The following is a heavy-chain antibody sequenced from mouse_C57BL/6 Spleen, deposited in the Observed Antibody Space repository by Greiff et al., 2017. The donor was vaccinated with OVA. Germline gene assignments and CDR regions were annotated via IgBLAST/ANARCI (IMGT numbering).Heavy chain of an antibody. J-gene: IGHJ2*01. V-gene: IGHV14-2*01. D-gene: IGHD1-1*01. CDR3: ARRTTLVVSYYFDY. CDR2: IDPEDGET. Sequence: VQLQQSGAELVKPGASVKLSCTASGFNIKDYYMHWVKQRTEQGLEWIGRIDPEDGETKYATKFQGKATITADTSSNTAYLQLSSLTSEDTSFYYCARRTTLVVSYYFDYWGQGTTLTVSS. CDR1: GFNIKDYY.